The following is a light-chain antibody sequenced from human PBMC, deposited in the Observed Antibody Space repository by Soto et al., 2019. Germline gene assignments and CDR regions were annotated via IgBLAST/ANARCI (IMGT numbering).Light chain of an antibody. Sequence: EIVLTQSPDTLSLSPGERATLSRRASQSVSSNFLAWYQQKPGQAPRLLIYGASHRATGIPDRFSGSGSGTDFTLTISRLEPEDFAVYYCQQYGSSPYTFGPGTKVDIK. CDR1: QSVSSNF. CDR3: QQYGSSPYT. V-gene: IGKV3-20*01. CDR2: GAS. J-gene: IGKJ3*01.